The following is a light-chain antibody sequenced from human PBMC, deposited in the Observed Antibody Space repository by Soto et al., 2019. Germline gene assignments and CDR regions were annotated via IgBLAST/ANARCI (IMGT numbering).Light chain of an antibody. J-gene: IGKJ5*01. Sequence: EIVMTQSPATLSVSPGDRATLSCWASQSVSSNLAWYQKKPGQAPRLLVYDASNRATGIPDRFSGSGSGTDFTLTISSLQSEDFAVYYCQQYNNWPPITFGQGTRLEIK. CDR1: QSVSSN. V-gene: IGKV3D-15*01. CDR3: QQYNNWPPIT. CDR2: DAS.